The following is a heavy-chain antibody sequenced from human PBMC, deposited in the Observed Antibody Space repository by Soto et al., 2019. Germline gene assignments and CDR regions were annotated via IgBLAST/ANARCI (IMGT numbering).Heavy chain of an antibody. Sequence: LSLTCTVSGGSISSYYWSWIRQPPGKGLEWIGYIYYSGSTNYNPSLKSRVTISVDTSKNQFSLKLSSVTAADTAVYYCARDKYSSSPFDYWGQGTLVTVPQ. CDR2: IYYSGST. D-gene: IGHD6-6*01. V-gene: IGHV4-59*01. CDR3: ARDKYSSSPFDY. J-gene: IGHJ4*02. CDR1: GGSISSYY.